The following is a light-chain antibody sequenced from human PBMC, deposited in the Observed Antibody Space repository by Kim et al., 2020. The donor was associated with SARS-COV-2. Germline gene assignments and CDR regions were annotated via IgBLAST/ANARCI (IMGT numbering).Light chain of an antibody. V-gene: IGKV1-39*01. J-gene: IGKJ2*01. Sequence: SASIGDRVTITCRASQTISNHLNWYQQKPGKAPKILIYAASILQSGVPSRFSGSGSATDFTLTINSLQPEDFATYYCQQSDSSPDTFGQETKLEI. CDR2: AAS. CDR3: QQSDSSPDT. CDR1: QTISNH.